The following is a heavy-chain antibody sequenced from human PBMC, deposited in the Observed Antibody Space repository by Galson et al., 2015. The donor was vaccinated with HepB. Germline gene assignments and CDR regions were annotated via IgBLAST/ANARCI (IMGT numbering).Heavy chain of an antibody. J-gene: IGHJ6*02. CDR3: ARYDSSGYYYYYYYGMDV. Sequence: TLRLSCAASGFTFSSYSINWVRQAPGKGLEWVSYISSSSSTIYYADSVKGRFTISRDNAKNSLYLQMNSLRAEDTAVYYCARYDSSGYYYYYYYGMDVWGQGTTVTVSS. V-gene: IGHV3-48*01. D-gene: IGHD3-22*01. CDR1: GFTFSSYS. CDR2: ISSSSSTI.